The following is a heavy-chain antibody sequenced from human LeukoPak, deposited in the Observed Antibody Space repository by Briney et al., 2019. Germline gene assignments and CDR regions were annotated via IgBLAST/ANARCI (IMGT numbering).Heavy chain of an antibody. CDR1: GFSFSNYE. J-gene: IGHJ4*02. CDR3: ARRHYDILTGYRDFDY. D-gene: IGHD3-9*01. CDR2: ITGSSSHT. Sequence: GGSLRLSCAASGFSFSNYEMNCVRQTPGKGLEWVSYITGSSSHTYYADSVKGRFTISRDNAQNSLYLQMNSLGAEDTAIYYCARRHYDILTGYRDFDYWGQGTLVTVSS. V-gene: IGHV3-48*03.